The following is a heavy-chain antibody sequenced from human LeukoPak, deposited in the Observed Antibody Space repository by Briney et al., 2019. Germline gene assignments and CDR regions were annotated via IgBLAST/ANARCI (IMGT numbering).Heavy chain of an antibody. CDR1: GYLFTGFY. V-gene: IGHV1-2*02. CDR2: MNPNSGDT. D-gene: IGHD2-21*01. J-gene: IGHJ4*02. CDR3: AKRGGALSD. Sequence: ASVKASCKTSGYLFTGFYIHWVRQVPGQGLEWMGWMNPNSGDTKFAPKFQGRVAMTRVTSINTAYMEVTGLTPADTAIYYCAKRGGALSDWGQGTPVTVTS.